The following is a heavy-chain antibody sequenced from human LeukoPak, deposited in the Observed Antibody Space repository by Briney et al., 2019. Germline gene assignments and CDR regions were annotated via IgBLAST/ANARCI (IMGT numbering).Heavy chain of an antibody. D-gene: IGHD5-12*01. CDR3: ARPVYSGSRSAFDI. CDR1: GGSISSYY. J-gene: IGHJ3*02. CDR2: IYYSGST. V-gene: IGHV4-59*01. Sequence: SETLSLTCTVSGGSISSYYWSWIRQPPGKGLEWIGYIYYSGSTNYNPSLKSRVTISVDTSKNQFSLKLSSVTAADTAVYYCARPVYSGSRSAFDIWGQGTMVTVSS.